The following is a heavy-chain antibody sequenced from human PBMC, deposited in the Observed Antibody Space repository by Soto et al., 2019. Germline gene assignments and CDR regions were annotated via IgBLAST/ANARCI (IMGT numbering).Heavy chain of an antibody. CDR2: IWYDGSNK. V-gene: IGHV3-33*01. Sequence: QVQLVESGGGVVQPGRSLRLSCAASGFTFSSYGMHWVRQAPGKGLEWVAVIWYDGSNKYYADSVKGRFTISRDNSKNTLYLQMNSLRAEDTAVYYCARDALDIVVVVAAVTRTDYGMDVWGQGTTVTVSS. CDR1: GFTFSSYG. CDR3: ARDALDIVVVVAAVTRTDYGMDV. D-gene: IGHD2-15*01. J-gene: IGHJ6*02.